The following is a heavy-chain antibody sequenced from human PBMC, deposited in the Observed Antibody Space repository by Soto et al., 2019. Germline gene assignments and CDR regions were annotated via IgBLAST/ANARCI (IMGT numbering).Heavy chain of an antibody. V-gene: IGHV1-3*01. J-gene: IGHJ4*02. D-gene: IGHD3-10*01. CDR1: GYTFTTYP. CDR3: ARKDYYISGIYYFDY. Sequence: QVQLVQSGAEVKEPGASVKVSCTPSGYTFTTYPIHWVRQAPGQSLEWMGWINPANGDTGYSQNFQGRVTITRDASASTAYMELSSLRSEDTAVYYCARKDYYISGIYYFDYWGQGTLVTVSS. CDR2: INPANGDT.